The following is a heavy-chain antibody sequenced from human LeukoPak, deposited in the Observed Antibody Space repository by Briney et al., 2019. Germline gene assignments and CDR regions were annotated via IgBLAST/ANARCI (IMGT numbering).Heavy chain of an antibody. CDR3: ATLRSDSRGWYYFDY. CDR1: GFSFRSYG. CDR2: IWYDGTNK. V-gene: IGHV3-33*01. J-gene: IGHJ4*02. Sequence: PGGSLRLSCAASGFSFRSYGMHWVRQAPGKGLEWVALIWYDGTNKYYADSVKGRLTISRDNSKKMLYLQMDSLRAEDTAVYYCATLRSDSRGWYYFDYWGQGTLVTVSS. D-gene: IGHD6-19*01.